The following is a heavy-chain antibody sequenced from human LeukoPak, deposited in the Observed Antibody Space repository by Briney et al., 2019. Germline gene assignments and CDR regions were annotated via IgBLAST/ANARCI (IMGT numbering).Heavy chain of an antibody. D-gene: IGHD6-13*01. V-gene: IGHV3-7*03. CDR2: IKQGGSEK. J-gene: IGHJ6*02. CDR1: GFTFSSYW. Sequence: PGGSLRLSCAASGFTFSSYWMSWVRQAPGRGLDWVANIKQGGSEKYYVDSVKGRFTISRDNSKNTLYLQMNSLRAEDTAVYYCARDRTSYSSRFYGMDVWGQGTTVTVSS. CDR3: ARDRTSYSSRFYGMDV.